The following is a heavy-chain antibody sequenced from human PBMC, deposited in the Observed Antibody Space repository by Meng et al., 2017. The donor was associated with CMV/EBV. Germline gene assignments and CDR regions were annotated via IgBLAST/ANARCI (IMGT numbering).Heavy chain of an antibody. CDR3: ARRRNLAVDLSAPGAFDM. CDR2: INCKGGDT. D-gene: IGHD6-19*01. V-gene: IGHV1-2*06. CDR1: GYTFTSYG. J-gene: IGHJ3*02. Sequence: ASVKVSCKASGYTFTSYGINWVRQAPGQGPEWMGLINCKGGDTIYAPKLQGRVAMTRDTSVPTTYMQLSGLRSDDTAVYYCARRRNLAVDLSAPGAFDMWGQGTMVTVSS.